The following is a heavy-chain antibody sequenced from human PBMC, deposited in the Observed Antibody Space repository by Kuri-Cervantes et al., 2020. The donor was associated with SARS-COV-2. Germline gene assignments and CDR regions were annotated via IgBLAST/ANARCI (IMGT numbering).Heavy chain of an antibody. CDR2: IKQDGSEK. CDR1: GFTFSSCW. V-gene: IGHV3-7*01. Sequence: GESLKISCAASGFTFSSCWMSWVRQAPGKGLEWVANIKQDGSEKYYVDSVKGRFTISRDNAKNSLYLQMNSLRAGDTAVYYCARVYVQQLIFHYYYYMDVWGKGTTVTVSS. D-gene: IGHD6-13*01. CDR3: ARVYVQQLIFHYYYYMDV. J-gene: IGHJ6*03.